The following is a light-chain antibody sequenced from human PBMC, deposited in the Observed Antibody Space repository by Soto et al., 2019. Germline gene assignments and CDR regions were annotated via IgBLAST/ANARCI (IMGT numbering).Light chain of an antibody. CDR2: DDS. CDR1: SSDVGGYNY. Sequence: QSVLTQPRSVSGSPGQSVTISCTGTSSDVGGYNYVSWYQQHPGKAPKLMIYDDSKRPSGVPDRFSGSKSGNTASLTISGLQAEDEADYYCCSYAGSYTFDVFGTGTKLTVL. V-gene: IGLV2-11*01. CDR3: CSYAGSYTFDV. J-gene: IGLJ1*01.